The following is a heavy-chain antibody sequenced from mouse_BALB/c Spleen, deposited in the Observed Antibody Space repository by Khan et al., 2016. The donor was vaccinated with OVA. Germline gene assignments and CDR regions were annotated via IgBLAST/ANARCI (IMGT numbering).Heavy chain of an antibody. D-gene: IGHD1-1*02. CDR2: MWGDGTT. V-gene: IGHV2-6-1*01. CDR1: GFSLTDYG. Sequence: QVQLKESEPGLVAPSQSLSITCTISGFSLTDYGVHWVRQPPGKGLEWLVLMWGDGTTSYNSALKSRLTISKDNSKTQAFLKMNSLQTDATARYFCARPPHYHYDVFDYWGQGSSVTVSS. CDR3: ARPPHYHYDVFDY. J-gene: IGHJ4*01.